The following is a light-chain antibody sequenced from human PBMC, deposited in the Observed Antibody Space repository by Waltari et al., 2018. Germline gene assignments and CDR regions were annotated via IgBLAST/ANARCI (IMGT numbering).Light chain of an antibody. Sequence: AIRMTQSPSSLSASIGDRRTISCRASQGVSTYLAWYQQKPGKAPSLLIHAASTLQSGVPSRFSGSGTGTDFTLTITCLQSEDFATYYCQQYHDYPWTFGQGTKVEI. V-gene: IGKV1-8*01. CDR3: QQYHDYPWT. J-gene: IGKJ1*01. CDR1: QGVSTY. CDR2: AAS.